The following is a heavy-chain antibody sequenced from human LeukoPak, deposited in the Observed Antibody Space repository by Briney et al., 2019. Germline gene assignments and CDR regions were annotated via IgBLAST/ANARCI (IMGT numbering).Heavy chain of an antibody. Sequence: ASVKVSCKASGGTFSSYAISWVRQAPGQGPEWMGGIIPIFGTANYAQKFQGRVTITADESTSTAYMELSSLRSEDTAVYYCAHTPVVGATPFDYWGQGTLVTVSS. J-gene: IGHJ4*02. CDR2: IIPIFGTA. V-gene: IGHV1-69*13. CDR1: GGTFSSYA. D-gene: IGHD1-26*01. CDR3: AHTPVVGATPFDY.